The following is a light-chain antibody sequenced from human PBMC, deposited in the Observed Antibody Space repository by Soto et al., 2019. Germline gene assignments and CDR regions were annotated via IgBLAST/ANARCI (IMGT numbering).Light chain of an antibody. Sequence: EIVLTQSPATLSLSPGERATLSCRASQRVSSYLTWYQQKPGQAPRLLIYDASNRATGIPARFSGSGSGTDFTLTISSLEPEDFAVYYCQQRVNWPPTFGPGTKVDIK. CDR2: DAS. CDR3: QQRVNWPPT. V-gene: IGKV3-11*01. J-gene: IGKJ3*01. CDR1: QRVSSY.